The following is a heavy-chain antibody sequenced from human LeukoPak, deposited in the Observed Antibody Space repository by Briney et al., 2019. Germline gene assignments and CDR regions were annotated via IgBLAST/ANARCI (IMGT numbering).Heavy chain of an antibody. J-gene: IGHJ4*02. D-gene: IGHD1-1*01. CDR2: IYYSGST. Sequence: SETLSLTCTVSGGSISSYYWSWIRQPPGKGLEWIGYIYYSGSTNYNPSLKSRVTISVDTSKNQFSLKLSSVTAADTAVYYCARDLPARGIRPGYFDYWGQGTLVTVSS. V-gene: IGHV4-59*01. CDR3: ARDLPARGIRPGYFDY. CDR1: GGSISSYY.